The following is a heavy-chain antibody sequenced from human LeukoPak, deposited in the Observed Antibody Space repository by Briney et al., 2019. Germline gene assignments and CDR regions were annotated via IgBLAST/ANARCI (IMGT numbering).Heavy chain of an antibody. CDR2: INHSGST. CDR3: ARLTPLDAFDI. CDR1: GGSFSGYY. Sequence: SETLSLTCAVYGGSFSGYYWSWIRQPPGKGLEWIGEINHSGSTNYNPSLKSRVTISVDTSKNQFSLKLSSVTAADTAVYYCARLTPLDAFDIWGQGTMVTVSS. D-gene: IGHD3-16*01. V-gene: IGHV4-34*01. J-gene: IGHJ3*02.